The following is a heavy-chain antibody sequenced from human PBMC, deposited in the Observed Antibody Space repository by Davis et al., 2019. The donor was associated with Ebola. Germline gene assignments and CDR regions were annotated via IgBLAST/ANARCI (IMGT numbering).Heavy chain of an antibody. CDR3: VIGMRRSSSWFLSVWFWCLSFDP. CDR1: GFTFSGSA. CDR2: IRSKANSYAT. D-gene: IGHD6-13*01. V-gene: IGHV3-73*01. Sequence: GESLKISCAASGFTFSGSAMHWVRQASGKGLEWVGRIRSKANSYATAYAASVKGRFTIPRDNAKNSLYLHVHSLIAEYMTVYYFVIGMRRSSSWFLSVWFWCLSFDPWGQGTLVTVSS. J-gene: IGHJ5*02.